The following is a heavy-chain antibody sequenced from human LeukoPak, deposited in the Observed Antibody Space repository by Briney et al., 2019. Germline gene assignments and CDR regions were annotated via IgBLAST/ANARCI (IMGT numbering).Heavy chain of an antibody. V-gene: IGHV4-34*01. CDR1: YY. CDR3: ARGPWGYYYYGMDV. Sequence: YYWSWIRQPPXKGLEWIGEINHSGSTNYNPSLKSRVTISVDTSKNQFSLKLSSVTAADTAVYYCARGPWGYYYYGMDVWGQGTTVTVSS. D-gene: IGHD3-16*01. J-gene: IGHJ6*02. CDR2: INHSGST.